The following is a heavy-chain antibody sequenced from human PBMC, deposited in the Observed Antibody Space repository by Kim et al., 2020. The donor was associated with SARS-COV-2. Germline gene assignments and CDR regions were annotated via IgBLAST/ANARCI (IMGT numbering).Heavy chain of an antibody. D-gene: IGHD1-26*01. CDR2: IYNSGAT. CDR1: GGSISSYY. CDR3: ARHRREPHHHYFDY. Sequence: SETLSLTCSVSGGSISSYYWSWIRQPPGKGLEWIGYIYNSGATNYNPSLTSRVTLSVDTSKNQLSLKLSSVTAADTAVYYFARHRREPHHHYFDYWGLG. J-gene: IGHJ4*02. V-gene: IGHV4-59*08.